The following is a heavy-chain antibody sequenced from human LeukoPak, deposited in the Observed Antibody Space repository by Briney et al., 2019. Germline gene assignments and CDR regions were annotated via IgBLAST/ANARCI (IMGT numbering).Heavy chain of an antibody. V-gene: IGHV1-2*02. D-gene: IGHD4-17*01. Sequence: GASVKVSCKASGYTFTSYYMHWVRQAPGQGLEWMGWINPNSGGTNYAQKFQGRVTMTRDTSISTAYMELSRLRSDDTAVYYCARAMGATVTTFKIWFDPWGQGTLVTVSS. CDR3: ARAMGATVTTFKIWFDP. CDR2: INPNSGGT. CDR1: GYTFTSYY. J-gene: IGHJ5*02.